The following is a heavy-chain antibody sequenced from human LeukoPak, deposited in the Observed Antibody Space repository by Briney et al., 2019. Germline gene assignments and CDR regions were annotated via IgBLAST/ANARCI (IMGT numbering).Heavy chain of an antibody. Sequence: PSETLSLTCAVYGGSFSDYYWGWIRQPPGKALEWIGEINHSGSTNYNPSLKSRVTISVDTSVNQFFLRLSPVTAADTAVYYCARERASNNFYNWFDPWGQGTQVTVSS. CDR2: INHSGST. V-gene: IGHV4-34*01. CDR1: GGSFSDYY. J-gene: IGHJ5*02. CDR3: ARERASNNFYNWFDP. D-gene: IGHD1-1*01.